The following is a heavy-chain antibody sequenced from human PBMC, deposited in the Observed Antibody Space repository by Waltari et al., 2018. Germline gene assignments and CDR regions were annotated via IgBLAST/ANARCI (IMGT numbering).Heavy chain of an antibody. V-gene: IGHV3-21*01. J-gene: IGHJ4*02. CDR3: AREAPYSSSWSPFDY. CDR2: ISSSSSYI. CDR1: GFTFSSYS. D-gene: IGHD6-13*01. Sequence: EVQLVESGGGLVKPGGSLRLFCAASGFTFSSYSMNWVRQAPGKGLEWVSSISSSSSYIYYADSVKGRFTISRDNAKNSLYLQMNSLRAEDTAVYYCAREAPYSSSWSPFDYWGQGTLVTVSS.